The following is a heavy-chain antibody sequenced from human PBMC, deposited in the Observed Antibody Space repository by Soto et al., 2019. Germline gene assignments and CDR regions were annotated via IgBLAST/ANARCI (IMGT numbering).Heavy chain of an antibody. CDR3: ASEGEIAVAGDGAEYFQH. D-gene: IGHD6-19*01. CDR1: GFTFSSYG. V-gene: IGHV3-33*01. CDR2: IWYDGSNK. J-gene: IGHJ1*01. Sequence: GGSLRLSCAASGFTFSSYGMHWVRQAPGKGLEWVAVIWYDGSNKYYADSVKGRFTISRDNSKNTLYLQMNSLGAEDTAVYYCASEGEIAVAGDGAEYFQHWGQGTLVTVSS.